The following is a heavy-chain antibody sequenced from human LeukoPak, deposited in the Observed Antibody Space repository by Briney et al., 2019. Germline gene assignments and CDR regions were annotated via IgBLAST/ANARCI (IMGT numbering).Heavy chain of an antibody. D-gene: IGHD3-22*01. CDR2: IIPIFGTA. Sequence: GSSVKVSCKASGGTLSSYAISGVRQAPGQGLEWMGGIIPIFGTANYAQKFQGRVTITTDESTSTAYMELNSLRSEDTAVYYCARVGDFYGSSGYYSSADAFDIWGQGTMVTVSS. J-gene: IGHJ3*02. V-gene: IGHV1-69*05. CDR1: GGTLSSYA. CDR3: ARVGDFYGSSGYYSSADAFDI.